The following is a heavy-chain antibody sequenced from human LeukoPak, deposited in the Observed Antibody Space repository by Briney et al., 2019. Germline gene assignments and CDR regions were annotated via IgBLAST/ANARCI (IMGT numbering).Heavy chain of an antibody. J-gene: IGHJ3*02. D-gene: IGHD2-15*01. Sequence: PGGSLRLSCAASGFTFSSYVMSWVRQAPDKGLEWVSSISGSGDSTFYADSVKGRFAIFSDNSKNTLYLQMNGLSHEDTAIYYCARRGGSSGWGAFDIWGQGTVVTVSS. V-gene: IGHV3-23*01. CDR1: GFTFSSYV. CDR3: ARRGGSSGWGAFDI. CDR2: ISGSGDST.